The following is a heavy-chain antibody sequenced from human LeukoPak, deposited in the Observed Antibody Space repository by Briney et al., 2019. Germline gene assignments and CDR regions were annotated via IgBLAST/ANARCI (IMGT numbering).Heavy chain of an antibody. V-gene: IGHV3-23*01. D-gene: IGHD3-10*01. CDR3: AKPGEFFKSFFAD. Sequence: GGSLRLSCAASGFTFTNYAMTWVRQAPGKGLEWVSGIGGSDGSTYYADVVKGWFTICSDNSKKTLYLQMNRLGAEDTACYYWAKPGEFFKSFFADWGQGTLVTVSS. J-gene: IGHJ4*02. CDR1: GFTFTNYA. CDR2: IGGSDGST.